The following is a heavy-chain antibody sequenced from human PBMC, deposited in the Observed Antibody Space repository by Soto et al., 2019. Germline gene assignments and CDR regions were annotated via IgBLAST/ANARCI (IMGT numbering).Heavy chain of an antibody. D-gene: IGHD3-22*01. CDR2: VYYGGST. J-gene: IGHJ6*02. V-gene: IGHV4-39*01. CDR1: GGSISSSGCY. Sequence: SETLSLTCTVSGGSISSSGCYWGWIRQPPGKGLEWIGNVYYGGSTYYNPSLKGRVTISVETSKSQFSLKLSSVTAADTAVYYCAGGDYYHSSGYYFYYYTMDVWGQGTTVTVSS. CDR3: AGGDYYHSSGYYFYYYTMDV.